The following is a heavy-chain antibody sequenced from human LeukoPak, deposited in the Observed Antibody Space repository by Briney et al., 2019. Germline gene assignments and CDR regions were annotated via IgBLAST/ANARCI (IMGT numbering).Heavy chain of an antibody. V-gene: IGHV4-39*01. Sequence: PSETLSLTCTVSGGSISSSSYYWGWIRQPPGKGLEWIGSIYYSGSTYYNPSLKSRVTISVDTSKNQFSLKLSSVAAADTAVYYCARLSGYCSGGSCWFDYWGQGTLVTVSS. CDR3: ARLSGYCSGGSCWFDY. J-gene: IGHJ4*02. D-gene: IGHD2-15*01. CDR2: IYYSGST. CDR1: GGSISSSSYY.